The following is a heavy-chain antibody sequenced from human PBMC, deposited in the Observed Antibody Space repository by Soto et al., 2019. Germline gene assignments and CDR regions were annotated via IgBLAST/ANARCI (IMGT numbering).Heavy chain of an antibody. D-gene: IGHD6-13*01. CDR3: ARRSSSLYFDY. J-gene: IGHJ4*02. V-gene: IGHV3-23*01. CDR2: ISGSGGST. CDR1: GFTFSSYA. Sequence: EVQLLESGGGLVQPGGSLRLSCAASGFTFSSYAMNWVRQAPGKGLEWVSVISGSGGSTYYADSVKGRFTISRDNSKNTLYLQMNRLRAEDTAVYYCARRSSSLYFDYWGQGTLVTVSS.